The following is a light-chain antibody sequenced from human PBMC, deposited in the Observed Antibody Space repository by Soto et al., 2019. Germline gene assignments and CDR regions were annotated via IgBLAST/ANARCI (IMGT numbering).Light chain of an antibody. CDR3: QQYNRYGT. CDR1: QSISSW. V-gene: IGKV1-5*01. J-gene: IGKJ1*01. CDR2: DAS. Sequence: DIEITQCPSTLSASVGDRVTITCRASQSISSWLAWYQQKPGKAPKLLIYDASSLESGVPSRFSGSGSGTEFTLTISSLQPDDFATYYCQQYNRYGTFGQGTKVDI.